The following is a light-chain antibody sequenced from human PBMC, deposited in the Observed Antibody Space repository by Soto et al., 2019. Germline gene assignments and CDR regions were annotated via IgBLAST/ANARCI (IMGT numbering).Light chain of an antibody. V-gene: IGKV1-5*01. CDR2: DAS. CDR1: QSISSW. Sequence: DIQMTQSPSTLSASVGDRVTITCRASQSISSWLAWYQQKPGKAPKLLIYDASSLESGFPSRFSGSGSGTEFTLTISSLQPDDFATYYCQQYNSYALFGGGTKVEIK. J-gene: IGKJ4*01. CDR3: QQYNSYAL.